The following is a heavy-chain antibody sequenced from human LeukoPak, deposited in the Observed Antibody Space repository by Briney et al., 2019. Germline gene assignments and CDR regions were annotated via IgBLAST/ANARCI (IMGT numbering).Heavy chain of an antibody. CDR1: GFTVSTHY. D-gene: IGHD3-16*02. J-gene: IGHJ6*03. CDR3: ARVGYDYVWGSYLNYYYYYMDV. CDR2: INSDGSST. V-gene: IGHV3-74*01. Sequence: GSLRLSCAASGFTVSTHYMSWVRHAPGKGLVWVSRINSDGSSTSYADSVKGRFTISRDNAKNTLYLQMNSLRAEDTAVYYCARVGYDYVWGSYLNYYYYYMDVWGKGTTVTVSS.